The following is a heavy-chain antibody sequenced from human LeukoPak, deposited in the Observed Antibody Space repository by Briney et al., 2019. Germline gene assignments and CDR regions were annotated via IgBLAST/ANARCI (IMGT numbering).Heavy chain of an antibody. CDR3: AKDRRIAARPRGAAEYFQH. D-gene: IGHD6-6*01. V-gene: IGHV3-30*02. CDR1: GFTFSSYG. Sequence: GGSLRLSCAASGFTFSSYGMHWVRQAPGKGREWVAFIRYDGSNKYYADSVKGRFTISRDNSKNTLYLQMNSLRAEDTAVYYCAKDRRIAARPRGAAEYFQHWGQGTLVTVSS. J-gene: IGHJ1*01. CDR2: IRYDGSNK.